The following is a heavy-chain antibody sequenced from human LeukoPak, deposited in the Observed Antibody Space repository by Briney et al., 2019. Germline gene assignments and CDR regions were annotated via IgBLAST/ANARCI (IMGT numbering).Heavy chain of an antibody. CDR1: GGSISRGGYS. J-gene: IGHJ5*02. CDR3: ASPIDRRDGGAFDP. Sequence: PSETLSLTCAVSGGSISRGGYSWSWIRQPPGKGLEWIGYFYYSGSTYYNPSLKSRVTISADTSKNQFSLKLSSVTAADTAVYYCASPIDRRDGGAFDPWGQGTLVTVSS. D-gene: IGHD1-26*01. V-gene: IGHV4-30-4*07. CDR2: FYYSGST.